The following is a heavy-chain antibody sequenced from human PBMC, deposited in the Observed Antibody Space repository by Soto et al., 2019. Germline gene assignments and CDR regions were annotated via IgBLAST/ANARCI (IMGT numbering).Heavy chain of an antibody. Sequence: SVKVSCKASGGTFSSYAISWVRQAPGQGLEWMGGIIPIFGTANYAQKSQGRVTITADESTSTAYMELSSLRSEDTAVYYCARGEGGYCSSTSCQSRYYYYGMDVWGQGTTVTVSS. V-gene: IGHV1-69*13. D-gene: IGHD2-2*01. CDR2: IIPIFGTA. CDR1: GGTFSSYA. CDR3: ARGEGGYCSSTSCQSRYYYYGMDV. J-gene: IGHJ6*02.